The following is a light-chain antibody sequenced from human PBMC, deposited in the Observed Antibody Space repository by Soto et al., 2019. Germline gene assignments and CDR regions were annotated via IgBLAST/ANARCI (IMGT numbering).Light chain of an antibody. J-gene: IGLJ1*01. Sequence: QSLLTPPASVSGCPGQSIPLSCTGASLHVGAYNVVYWYQQHPGKAPKLLIYEVSNRPSEISDRFSGSKSGNTASLTISGLQTEDEADYYCNSYTSSITPCVFGTGTKVTVL. CDR2: EVS. V-gene: IGLV2-14*01. CDR3: NSYTSSITPCV. CDR1: SLHVGAYNV.